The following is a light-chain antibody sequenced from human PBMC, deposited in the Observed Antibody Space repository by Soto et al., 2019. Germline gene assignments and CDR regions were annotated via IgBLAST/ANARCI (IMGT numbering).Light chain of an antibody. V-gene: IGLV2-14*01. CDR3: SSYKRSSTLPFL. Sequence: QSALTQPASVSGSPGQSITISCTGTSSDVGGYNLVSWYQQYPDKAPKLMIFDVNTRPSGVSNRFSGSKSGNTASLTISGPQVDDRANDSCSSYKRSSTLPFLFGPGT. CDR2: DVN. J-gene: IGLJ1*01. CDR1: SSDVGGYNL.